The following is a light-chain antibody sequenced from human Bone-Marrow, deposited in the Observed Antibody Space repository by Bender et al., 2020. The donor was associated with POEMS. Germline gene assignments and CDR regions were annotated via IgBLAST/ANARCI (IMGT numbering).Light chain of an antibody. CDR2: QNI. V-gene: IGLV3-1*01. Sequence: SYELTQPPSLSVSPGQPAIITCSGDKLGAKHVSWYQQKPGQSPVLVIHQNIRRPAGIPERFSGSKSGNTASLIIAGLQPEDEADYYCSSFSATANRVFGTGTQVTVV. CDR1: KLGAKH. J-gene: IGLJ1*01. CDR3: SSFSATANRV.